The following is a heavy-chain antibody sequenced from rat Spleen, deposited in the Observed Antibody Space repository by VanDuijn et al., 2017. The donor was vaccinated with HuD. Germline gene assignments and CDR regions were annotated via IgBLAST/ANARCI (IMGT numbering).Heavy chain of an antibody. D-gene: IGHD1-9*01. CDR2: IIYGDSSGHSST. Sequence: EVQLVESGGGLVQPGNPLKLSCAASGFPFSDYAMAWVRQSPKKGLEWVATIIYGDSSGHSSTYYRDSVKGRFTISRDNAKSTLGLQMDSLRSEDTATYYCARRHYGYTDYFDYWGQGVMVTVSS. V-gene: IGHV5-17*01. CDR3: ARRHYGYTDYFDY. CDR1: GFPFSDYA. J-gene: IGHJ2*01.